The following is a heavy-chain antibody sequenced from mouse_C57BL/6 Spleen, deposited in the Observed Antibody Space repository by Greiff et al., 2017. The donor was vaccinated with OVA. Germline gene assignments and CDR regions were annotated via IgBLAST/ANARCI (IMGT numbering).Heavy chain of an antibody. J-gene: IGHJ3*01. Sequence: ESGAELARPGASVKLSCKASGYTFTSYGISWVKQRTGQGLEWIGEIYPRSGNTYYNEKFKGKATLTADKSSSTAYMELRSLTSEDSAVYFCARWGDGYYWFAYWGQGTLVTVSA. D-gene: IGHD2-3*01. CDR3: ARWGDGYYWFAY. CDR2: IYPRSGNT. V-gene: IGHV1-81*01. CDR1: GYTFTSYG.